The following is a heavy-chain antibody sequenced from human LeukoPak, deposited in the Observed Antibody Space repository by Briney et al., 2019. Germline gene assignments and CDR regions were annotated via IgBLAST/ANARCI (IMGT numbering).Heavy chain of an antibody. Sequence: PGGSLRLSCAASGFSITTYGMHWVRQAPGKGLEWVAFIRYDGSKKYYSESVKGRFTISRDTSKNTLYLQMNSLSHEDTAVYYCARVPDYDILTGYYSHYFDYWGQGTLVTVSS. CDR3: ARVPDYDILTGYYSHYFDY. D-gene: IGHD3-9*01. CDR2: IRYDGSKK. J-gene: IGHJ4*02. V-gene: IGHV3-30*02. CDR1: GFSITTYG.